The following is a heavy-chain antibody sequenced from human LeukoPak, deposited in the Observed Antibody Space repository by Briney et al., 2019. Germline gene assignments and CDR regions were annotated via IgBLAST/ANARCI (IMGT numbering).Heavy chain of an antibody. CDR3: ASEVSYYDSSGPLRNYYYYMDV. Sequence: RTGGSLRLSCAASGFTFSSYSMNWVRQAPGKGLEWVSYISSSGSTTYYADSVKGRFTISRDNAKNSLYLQMNSLRAEDTAVYYCASEVSYYDSSGPLRNYYYYMDVWGKGTTVTVSS. CDR1: GFTFSSYS. J-gene: IGHJ6*03. CDR2: ISSSGSTT. D-gene: IGHD3-22*01. V-gene: IGHV3-48*04.